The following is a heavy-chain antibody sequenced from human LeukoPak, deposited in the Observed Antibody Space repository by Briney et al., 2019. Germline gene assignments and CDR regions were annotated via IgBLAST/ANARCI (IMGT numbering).Heavy chain of an antibody. Sequence: PSETLSLTCTVSGGSISSYHWSWIRQPPGKGLECIGFIYYCGSTNYNPSLKGRVTISVDTSKNQFSLKLSSVTAADTAVYYCARARNYYDSSDYYYEGDAFDIWGQGTMVTVSS. CDR2: IYYCGST. V-gene: IGHV4-59*01. D-gene: IGHD3-22*01. CDR1: GGSISSYH. CDR3: ARARNYYDSSDYYYEGDAFDI. J-gene: IGHJ3*02.